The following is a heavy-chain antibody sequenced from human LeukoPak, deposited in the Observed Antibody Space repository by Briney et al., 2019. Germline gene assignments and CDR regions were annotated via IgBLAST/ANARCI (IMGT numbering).Heavy chain of an antibody. J-gene: IGHJ4*02. CDR2: IYYSGST. CDR1: GGSISSYY. D-gene: IGHD3-10*01. CDR3: ARGGHGRVFDY. V-gene: IGHV4-59*01. Sequence: SETLSLTCTVSGGSISSYYWSWIRQPPGKGLEWIGYIYYSGSTNYNPSLKSRVTISVDTSKNQFSLKLSSVTAADTAVYYCARGGHGRVFDYWGQGTLVTVSS.